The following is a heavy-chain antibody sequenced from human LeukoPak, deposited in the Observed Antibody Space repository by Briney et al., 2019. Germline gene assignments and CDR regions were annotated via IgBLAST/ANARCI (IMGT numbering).Heavy chain of an antibody. CDR2: IIPIFGTA. D-gene: IGHD6-6*01. V-gene: IGHV1-69*13. J-gene: IGHJ4*02. CDR3: ARGYSSSSRGPLFDY. Sequence: ASVKVSCKASGGTFSSYAISWVRQAPGQGLEWMGGIIPIFGTANYAQKFQGRVTITADESTSTAYMELSSLRSEDTAVYYCARGYSSSSRGPLFDYWGQGTLVTVSS. CDR1: GGTFSSYA.